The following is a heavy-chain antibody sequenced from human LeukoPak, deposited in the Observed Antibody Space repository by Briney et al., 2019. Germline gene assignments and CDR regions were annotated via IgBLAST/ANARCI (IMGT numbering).Heavy chain of an antibody. CDR1: GFTFDDYA. CDR3: ARSGVAGTFDY. Sequence: GGSLRLSCAASGFTFDDYAMHWVRRAPGKGLEWVSGISWNSGSIGYADSVKGRFTISRDNSKNTVYLQMNSLRGEDTAVYYCARSGVAGTFDYWGQGTLVTVSS. J-gene: IGHJ4*02. D-gene: IGHD6-19*01. CDR2: ISWNSGSI. V-gene: IGHV3-9*01.